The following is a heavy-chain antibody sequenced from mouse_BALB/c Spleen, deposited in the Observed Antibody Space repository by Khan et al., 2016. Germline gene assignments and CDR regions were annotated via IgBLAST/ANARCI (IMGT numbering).Heavy chain of an antibody. V-gene: IGHV3-8*02. CDR3: ARYDGSSYVRGIDY. D-gene: IGHD1-1*01. J-gene: IGHJ4*01. Sequence: EVQLQESGPSLVKPSQALSLTCSVTGDSITSGYWNWIRKFPGIKLEYMGYITYSGSTYYNPSLKSRISITRDTSKNQYFLQLISVTTEDTATYYSARYDGSSYVRGIDYWGQGTSVTVSS. CDR2: ITYSGST. CDR1: GDSITSGY.